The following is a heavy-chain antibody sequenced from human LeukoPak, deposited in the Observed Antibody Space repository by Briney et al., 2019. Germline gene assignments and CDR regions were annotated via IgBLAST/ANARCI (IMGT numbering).Heavy chain of an antibody. Sequence: SETLSLTCAVYGGSFSGYYWSWIRQPPGKGLEWIGEINHSGSTNYNPSLKSRVTISVDTSKNQFSLELSSVTAADTAVYYCARFYYDSSGYYSNNWFDPWGQGTLVTVSS. CDR3: ARFYYDSSGYYSNNWFDP. D-gene: IGHD3-22*01. V-gene: IGHV4-34*01. CDR2: INHSGST. CDR1: GGSFSGYY. J-gene: IGHJ5*02.